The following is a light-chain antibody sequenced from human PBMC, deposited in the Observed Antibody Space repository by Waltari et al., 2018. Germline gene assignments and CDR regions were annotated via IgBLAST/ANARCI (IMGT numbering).Light chain of an antibody. CDR2: DAS. CDR1: QSVSSY. J-gene: IGKJ2*01. V-gene: IGKV3-11*01. Sequence: EIVLTQSPATLSLSPGERATLSCRASQSVSSYLAWYQQKPGQAPRLLIYDASSRATGIPARFSGSGSGTDFTLTISSLEPEDFAVYYCQQYFSTPYTFGQGTKLEI. CDR3: QQYFSTPYT.